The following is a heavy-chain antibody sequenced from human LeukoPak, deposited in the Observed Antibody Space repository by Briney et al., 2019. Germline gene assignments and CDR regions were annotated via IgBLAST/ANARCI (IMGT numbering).Heavy chain of an antibody. CDR2: INSDGSST. Sequence: PGGSPRLSCAASGFTFSSYAMSWVRQAPVKGVEWVSRINSDGSSTSYADSVKGRFTISRDNAKNTLYLQMNSLRAEDTAVYYCARGQIRTYYYDSSGYPWGQGTLVTVSS. J-gene: IGHJ5*02. D-gene: IGHD3-22*01. CDR3: ARGQIRTYYYDSSGYP. V-gene: IGHV3-74*01. CDR1: GFTFSSYA.